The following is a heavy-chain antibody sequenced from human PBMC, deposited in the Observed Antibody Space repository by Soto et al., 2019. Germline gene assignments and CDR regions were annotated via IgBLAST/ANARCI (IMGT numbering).Heavy chain of an antibody. CDR3: ARAVTWVWDV. CDR2: ISRSSTGI. Sequence: EVQLVESGGGLVQPGGSLRLSCAASGFTFSLYSMSWVRQAPGKGLEWVSYISRSSTGIHYADSVKGRFTISRDDATNSMHMQMNSLRDGNTAVYYCARAVTWVWDVGGQGTTVSIPS. D-gene: IGHD3-10*01. CDR1: GFTFSLYS. J-gene: IGHJ6*02. V-gene: IGHV3-48*02.